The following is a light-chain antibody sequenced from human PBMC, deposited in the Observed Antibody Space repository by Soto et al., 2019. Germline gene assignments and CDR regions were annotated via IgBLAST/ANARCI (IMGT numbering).Light chain of an antibody. CDR2: DVN. Sequence: QSALTQPASVSGSPGQSITISCTGTISDIGGYNFISWYQHHPGKAPKLVIYDVNNRPSGISYRFSGSKSGNTPSLTISGLQAEDEADYYCASYTRTTTLVFGGGTKVTVL. J-gene: IGLJ2*01. CDR1: ISDIGGYNF. V-gene: IGLV2-14*01. CDR3: ASYTRTTTLV.